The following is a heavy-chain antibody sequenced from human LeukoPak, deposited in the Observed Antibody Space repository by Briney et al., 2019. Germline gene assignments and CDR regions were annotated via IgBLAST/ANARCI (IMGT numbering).Heavy chain of an antibody. CDR3: ARSSDYVSLDY. V-gene: IGHV4-59*01. CDR2: IFYSGST. D-gene: IGHD5-12*01. CDR1: GDSISSYY. Sequence: SETLSLTCTVSGDSISSYYWSWIRQPPGKGLEWIGYIFYSGSTNYNPPLKSRVTISIDTPKNHFSLKLSSVTAADTAVYYCARSSDYVSLDYWGQGTLVTVSS. J-gene: IGHJ4*02.